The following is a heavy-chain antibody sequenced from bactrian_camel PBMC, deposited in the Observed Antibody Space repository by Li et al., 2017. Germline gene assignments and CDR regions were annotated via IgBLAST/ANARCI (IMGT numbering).Heavy chain of an antibody. Sequence: VQLVESGGGSAQTGGALRVSCLASGATHMSSFCMGWFRQALGKEREAVASIGKDGRTTYADSVKGRFTISRDNAKKTVHLQMNSLQPEDTAVYYCAADRVGPSFGYNYWGQGTQVTVS. J-gene: IGHJ4*01. D-gene: IGHD1*01. CDR1: GATHMSSFC. CDR2: IGKDGRT. V-gene: IGHV3S53*01. CDR3: AADRVGPSFGYNY.